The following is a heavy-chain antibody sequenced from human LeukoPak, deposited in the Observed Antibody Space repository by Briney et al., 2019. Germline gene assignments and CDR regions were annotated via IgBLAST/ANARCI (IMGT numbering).Heavy chain of an antibody. V-gene: IGHV1-18*01. CDR2: ISAYNANT. J-gene: IGHJ4*02. Sequence: ASVKVSCKASGYTFTSYGITWVRQAPGQGLEWMGCISAYNANTNYAQKLQGRVTMTRDTSISTAYMELSRLRSDDTAVYYCARGRQQWLVHPTDFDYWGQGTLVTVSS. D-gene: IGHD6-19*01. CDR3: ARGRQQWLVHPTDFDY. CDR1: GYTFTSYG.